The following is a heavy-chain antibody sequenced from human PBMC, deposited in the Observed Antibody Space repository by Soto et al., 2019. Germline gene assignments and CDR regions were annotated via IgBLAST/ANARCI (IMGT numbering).Heavy chain of an antibody. CDR2: IYPGDSDT. V-gene: IGHV5-51*01. CDR1: GYSFTSYW. CDR3: ARRYSGYPQPYYFDY. J-gene: IGHJ4*02. D-gene: IGHD5-12*01. Sequence: GESLKISCKGSGYSFTSYWIGWVRQMPGKGLEWMGIIYPGDSDTRYSPSFQGQVAISADKSISTAYLQWSSLKASDTAMYYCARRYSGYPQPYYFDYWGQGTPVTVSS.